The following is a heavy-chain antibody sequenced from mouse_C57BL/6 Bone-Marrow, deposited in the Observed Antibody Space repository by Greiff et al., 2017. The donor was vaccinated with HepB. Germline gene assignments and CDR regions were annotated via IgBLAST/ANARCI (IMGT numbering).Heavy chain of an antibody. CDR3: ARWGLQYYFDY. J-gene: IGHJ2*01. D-gene: IGHD2-13*01. Sequence: EVQLQQSGPELVKPGASVKISCKASGYSFTGYYMNWVKQSPEKSLEWIGEINPSTGGTTYDQKFKAKATLTVDKSTSTAYMQLKSLTSEDSAVYCCARWGLQYYFDYWGKGTTLTVSS. V-gene: IGHV1-42*01. CDR2: INPSTGGT. CDR1: GYSFTGYY.